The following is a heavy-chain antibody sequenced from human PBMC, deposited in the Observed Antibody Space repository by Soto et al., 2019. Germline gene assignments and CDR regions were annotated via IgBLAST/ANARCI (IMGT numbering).Heavy chain of an antibody. D-gene: IGHD3-9*01. J-gene: IGHJ4*02. CDR1: GYTFTTFG. CDR2: ISANNGNT. V-gene: IGHV1-18*01. Sequence: ASVKVSCKASGYTFTTFGISWVRQAPGQGLEWVGWISANNGNTKYSQKFQGRVSLTTETSASTAYMELRSLRSDDTAVYYCARSAPFDIYAITPEEFWGQGTLVTVSS. CDR3: ARSAPFDIYAITPEEF.